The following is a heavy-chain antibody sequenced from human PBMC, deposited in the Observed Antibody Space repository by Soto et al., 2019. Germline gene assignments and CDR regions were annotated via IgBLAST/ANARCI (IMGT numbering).Heavy chain of an antibody. V-gene: IGHV1-69*12. J-gene: IGHJ2*01. CDR1: GGTFSSYA. CDR3: ARVKYSYGQTHWYFDL. Sequence: QVQLVQSGAEVKKPGSSVKVSCKASGGTFSSYAISWVRQAPGQGLEWVGGIIPIFGTANYAQKFQGRVTITADESTSTAYMELSSLRSEDTAVYYCARVKYSYGQTHWYFDLWGRGTLVTVSS. D-gene: IGHD5-18*01. CDR2: IIPIFGTA.